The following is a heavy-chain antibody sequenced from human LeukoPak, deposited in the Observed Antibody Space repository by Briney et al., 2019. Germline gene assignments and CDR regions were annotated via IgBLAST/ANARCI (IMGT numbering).Heavy chain of an antibody. Sequence: PSETLSLTCTVSGGSISSYYWSWIRQLAGKGLEWIGRIYTSGSTNYNPSLKSRVTMSVDTSKNQFSLKLSSVTAADTAVYYCARVLKVGAARGAFDIWGQGTMVTVSS. D-gene: IGHD1-26*01. J-gene: IGHJ3*02. CDR3: ARVLKVGAARGAFDI. CDR1: GGSISSYY. V-gene: IGHV4-4*07. CDR2: IYTSGST.